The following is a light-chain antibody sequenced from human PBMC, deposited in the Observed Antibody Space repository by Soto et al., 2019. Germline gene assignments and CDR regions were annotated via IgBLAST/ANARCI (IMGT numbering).Light chain of an antibody. J-gene: IGLJ1*01. CDR2: EVS. Sequence: QSALTQPRSASGSPGQSVTISCTGTSSDIGAYIYVSWYQQHSGKAPKIMISEVSRRPSGVPERFSGSKSGNTASLTVSGLQADDEAHYYCSSYAGSNNFVFGTGTKVTVL. CDR3: SSYAGSNNFV. V-gene: IGLV2-8*01. CDR1: SSDIGAYIY.